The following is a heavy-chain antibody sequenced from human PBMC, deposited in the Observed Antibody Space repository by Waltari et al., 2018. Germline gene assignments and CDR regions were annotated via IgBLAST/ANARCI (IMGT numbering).Heavy chain of an antibody. J-gene: IGHJ5*02. V-gene: IGHV3-7*01. D-gene: IGHD3-10*01. CDR3: ARDRGWGWLDP. CDR1: GFPFSSHW. Sequence: EMQLVESGGGLVQPGGSLRLSCAASGFPFSSHWLNWVRQAPGKGLEWVDLINQEGSGTYDVDSLKGRFTSTRDKAKNLLYLQMNSRRVEDTAIYYCARDRGWGWLDPWGQGTLVTVSS. CDR2: INQEGSGT.